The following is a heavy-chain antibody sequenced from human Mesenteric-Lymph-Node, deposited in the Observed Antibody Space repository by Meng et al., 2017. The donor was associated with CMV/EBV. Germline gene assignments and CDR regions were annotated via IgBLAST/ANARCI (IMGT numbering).Heavy chain of an antibody. Sequence: GSLRLSCAASGFTFSSYAMHWVRQAPGKGLEWVAVISYDASNKYYADSVKGRFTISKDNSRNTLYLQMNSLRAEDTAVYYCARAPTSYDILTGYFPNGLDVWGQGTTVTVSS. V-gene: IGHV3-30*04. D-gene: IGHD3-9*01. CDR1: GFTFSSYA. J-gene: IGHJ6*02. CDR3: ARAPTSYDILTGYFPNGLDV. CDR2: ISYDASNK.